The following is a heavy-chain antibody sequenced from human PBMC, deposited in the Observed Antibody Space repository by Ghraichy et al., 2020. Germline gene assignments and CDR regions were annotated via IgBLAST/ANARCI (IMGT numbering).Heavy chain of an antibody. V-gene: IGHV1-2*04. CDR1: GYTFTGYY. Sequence: ASVKVSCKASGYTFTGYYMHWVRQAPGQGLEWMGWINPNSGGTNYAQKFQGWVTMTRDTSISTAYMELSRLRSDDTAVYYCARGSHNYYDSSGYYSQRWYFDLWGRGTLGTVSS. CDR2: INPNSGGT. CDR3: ARGSHNYYDSSGYYSQRWYFDL. J-gene: IGHJ2*01. D-gene: IGHD3-22*01.